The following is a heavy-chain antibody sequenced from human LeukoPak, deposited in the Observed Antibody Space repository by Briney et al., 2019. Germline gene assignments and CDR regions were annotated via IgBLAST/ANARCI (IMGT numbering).Heavy chain of an antibody. CDR1: GYTFTSYY. J-gene: IGHJ4*02. CDR3: ARDHGLAAPDY. D-gene: IGHD6-6*01. Sequence: GSVKVSCKASGYTFTSYYMHWVRQAPGQGVEWMGIINPSGGSTNYAQTFQGRVTINREISTSTVYMELSSLRSDDTAVYYCARDHGLAAPDYWGQGTLVTVSS. CDR2: INPSGGST. V-gene: IGHV1-46*01.